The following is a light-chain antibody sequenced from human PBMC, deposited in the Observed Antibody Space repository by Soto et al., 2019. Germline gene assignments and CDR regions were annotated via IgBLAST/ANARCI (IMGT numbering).Light chain of an antibody. CDR3: QQYDNLPLT. J-gene: IGKJ4*01. Sequence: DIQMTQSPSSLSASVGDRVTITCQASQDISNYLNWYQQKPGKAPKLLIYDASNLETGVPSRFSGSGSGTDFTLTISSLQPEDIATYYCQQYDNLPLTFGGVTKGEIK. CDR1: QDISNY. CDR2: DAS. V-gene: IGKV1-33*01.